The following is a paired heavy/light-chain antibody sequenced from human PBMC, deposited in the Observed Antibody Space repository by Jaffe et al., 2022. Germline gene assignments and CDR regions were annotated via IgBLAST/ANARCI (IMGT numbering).Light chain of an antibody. CDR3: SSYTSSSTLFVV. J-gene: IGLJ2*01. Sequence: QSALTQPASVSGSPGQSITISCTGTSSDVGGYNYVSWYQQHPGKAPKLMIYDVSNRPSGVSNRFSGSKSGNTASLTISGLQAEDEADYYCSSYTSSSTLFVVFGGGTKLTVL. CDR1: SSDVGGYNY. V-gene: IGLV2-14*03. CDR2: DVS.
Heavy chain of an antibody. CDR1: GFTFSSYA. Sequence: EVQLLESGGGLVQPGGSLRLSCAASGFTFSSYAMSWVRQAPGKGLEWVSAISGSGGSTYYADSVKGRFTISRDNSKNTLYLQMNSLRAEDTAVYYCATTLGELSLYRGPKYFQHWGQGTLVTVSS. V-gene: IGHV3-23*01. CDR2: ISGSGGST. CDR3: ATTLGELSLYRGPKYFQH. D-gene: IGHD3-16*02. J-gene: IGHJ1*01.